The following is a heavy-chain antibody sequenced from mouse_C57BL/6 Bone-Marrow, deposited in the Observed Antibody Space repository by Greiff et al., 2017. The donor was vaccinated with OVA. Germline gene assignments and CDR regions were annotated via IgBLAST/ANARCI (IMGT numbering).Heavy chain of an antibody. CDR2: IDPEDGDT. V-gene: IGHV14-1*01. Sequence: EVNLVESGAELVRPGASVKLSCTASGFNIKDYYMHWVKPRPDQGLEWIGRIDPEDGDTEYAPKFQGKATMTADTSSNTAYLQLSSLTAEDTAGDYCTTWATTAADWGQGTRVTVSA. J-gene: IGHJ3*01. D-gene: IGHD1-2*01. CDR3: TTWATTAAD. CDR1: GFNIKDYY.